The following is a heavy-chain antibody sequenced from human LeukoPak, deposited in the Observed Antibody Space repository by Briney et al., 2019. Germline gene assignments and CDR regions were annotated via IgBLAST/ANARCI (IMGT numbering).Heavy chain of an antibody. V-gene: IGHV3-9*01. CDR2: ISWNSGSI. Sequence: PGGSLRLSCAASGFTFSSYEMNWVRRAPGKGLEWVSGISWNSGSIGYADSVKGRFTISRDNAKNSLYLQMNSLRAEDTALYYCAKGSYAVAGRFDYWGQGTLVTVSS. D-gene: IGHD6-19*01. CDR1: GFTFSSYE. CDR3: AKGSYAVAGRFDY. J-gene: IGHJ4*02.